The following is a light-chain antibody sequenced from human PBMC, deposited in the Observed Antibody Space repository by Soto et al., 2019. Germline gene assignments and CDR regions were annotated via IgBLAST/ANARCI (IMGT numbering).Light chain of an antibody. J-gene: IGLJ1*01. CDR3: SSYTSSSTYV. Sequence: QSALTQPPSLSGSPGQSVAISCTGTSSDVGSYNRVSWYQQAPGTAPKLVIYEVSNRPSGVPDRFSGSRSGNTASLTTSGLQAEDEADYYCSSYTSSSTYVFGTGTKVTVL. CDR2: EVS. CDR1: SSDVGSYNR. V-gene: IGLV2-18*03.